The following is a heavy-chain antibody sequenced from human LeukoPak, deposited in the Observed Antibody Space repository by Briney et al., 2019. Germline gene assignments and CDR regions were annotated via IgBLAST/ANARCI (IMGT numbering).Heavy chain of an antibody. Sequence: ASVKVSCKASGYTFTSYGTSWVRQAPGQGLEWMGWINTDSGGTNYAQKFQARVSMTKDASISTAYMQLSRLRSADTAVYYCARSPHILTGENFDYWGQGTLLTVSS. CDR3: ARSPHILTGENFDY. D-gene: IGHD3-9*01. CDR2: INTDSGGT. CDR1: GYTFTSYG. J-gene: IGHJ4*02. V-gene: IGHV1-2*02.